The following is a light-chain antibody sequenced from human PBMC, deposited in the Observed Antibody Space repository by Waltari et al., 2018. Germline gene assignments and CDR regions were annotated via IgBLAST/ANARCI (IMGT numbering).Light chain of an antibody. V-gene: IGKV3-15*01. Sequence: IVLTQSPATLSVSPGERATLSCRADQRISNNVAWYQQKPGQAPRLLIYYASSRATGIPDWFSGSGSWTEFILTVTSLQAEDSAVYYCQQYSNWHDTVGPGTTVDIK. CDR1: QRISNN. J-gene: IGKJ3*01. CDR3: QQYSNWHDT. CDR2: YAS.